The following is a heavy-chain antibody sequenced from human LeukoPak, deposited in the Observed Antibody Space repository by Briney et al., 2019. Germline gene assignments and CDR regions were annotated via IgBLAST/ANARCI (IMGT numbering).Heavy chain of an antibody. D-gene: IGHD6-13*01. J-gene: IGHJ4*02. Sequence: PSETLSLTCTVSGASISSYHWSWSRQPPGKGLEWIAYSSYSGSTTYNPSLTSRVTISVDTSKNQFSLRVSSVTAADTAVYYCARHGSSWTFDYWGQGTLVSVSS. CDR1: GASISSYH. CDR3: ARHGSSWTFDY. CDR2: SSYSGST. V-gene: IGHV4-59*08.